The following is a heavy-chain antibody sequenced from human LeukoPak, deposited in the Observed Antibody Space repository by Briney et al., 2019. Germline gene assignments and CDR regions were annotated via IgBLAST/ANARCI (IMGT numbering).Heavy chain of an antibody. CDR2: IFVGSGNT. CDR1: GFTFTSSA. V-gene: IGHV1-58*02. D-gene: IGHD2-2*01. CDR3: AAEGYCSSTSCYGSVISYGMDV. Sequence: SVTVSCKASGFTFTSSAMQWVRQARGQRLEWIGWIFVGSGNTNYAQKFQERVTITRDMSTSTAYMELSSLRSEDTAVYYCAAEGYCSSTSCYGSVISYGMDVWGQGTTVTVSS. J-gene: IGHJ6*02.